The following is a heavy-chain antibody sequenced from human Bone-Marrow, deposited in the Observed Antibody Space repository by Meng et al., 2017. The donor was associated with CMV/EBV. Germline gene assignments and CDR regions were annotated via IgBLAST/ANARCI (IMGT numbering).Heavy chain of an antibody. J-gene: IGHJ4*02. CDR1: GFTVSSNY. CDR2: IYSGGST. Sequence: GESLKISCAASGFTVSSNYMSWVRQARGKGLEWVSVIYSGGSTYYADSVKGRFTISRDNSKNTLYLQMNSLRAEDTAVYYWARDVEGGDILTGYYKGGLDYWGQGTLVTVSS. CDR3: ARDVEGGDILTGYYKGGLDY. V-gene: IGHV3-66*02. D-gene: IGHD3-9*01.